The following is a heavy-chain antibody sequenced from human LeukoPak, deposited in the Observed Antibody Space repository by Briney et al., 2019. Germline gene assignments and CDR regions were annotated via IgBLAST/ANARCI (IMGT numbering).Heavy chain of an antibody. Sequence: ASVKVSCKASGYTFTGYYMHWVRQAPGQGLEWMGWINPNCGGTNYAQKFQGWVTMTRDTSISTAYMELSRLRSDDTAVYYCARGPWSSSWYLGAFDIWGQGTMVTISS. CDR2: INPNCGGT. CDR1: GYTFTGYY. J-gene: IGHJ3*02. D-gene: IGHD6-13*01. CDR3: ARGPWSSSWYLGAFDI. V-gene: IGHV1-2*04.